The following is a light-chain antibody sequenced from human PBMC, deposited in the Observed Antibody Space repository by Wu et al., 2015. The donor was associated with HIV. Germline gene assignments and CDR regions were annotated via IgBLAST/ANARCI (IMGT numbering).Light chain of an antibody. CDR3: LQHSKYPRT. J-gene: IGKJ1*01. CDR1: QGIRND. CDR2: SAS. V-gene: IGKV1-6*01. Sequence: IQMTQSPSSLSASVGDRVTLTCRASQGIRNDLGWYQQKPGEAPKLLIYSASNLRSGVPSRFSGSGAGTDFTLTISSLQPEDFATYYCLQHSKYPRTFGQGTKVEIK.